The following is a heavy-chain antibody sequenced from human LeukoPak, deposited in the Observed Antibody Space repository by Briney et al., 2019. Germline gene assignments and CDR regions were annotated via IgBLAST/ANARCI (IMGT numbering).Heavy chain of an antibody. J-gene: IGHJ6*02. D-gene: IGHD6-19*01. V-gene: IGHV4-61*08. Sequence: SSQTLSLTCTVSGGSISSGGYYWSWIRQPPGKGLEWIGYIYYSGSTNYNPSLKSRVTISVDTSKNQFSLKLSSVTAADTAVYYCARDRGSGPKDVWGQGTTVTVSS. CDR1: GGSISSGGYY. CDR2: IYYSGST. CDR3: ARDRGSGPKDV.